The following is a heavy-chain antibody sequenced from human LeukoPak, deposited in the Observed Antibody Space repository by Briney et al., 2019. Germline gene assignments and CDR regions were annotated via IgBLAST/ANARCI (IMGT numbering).Heavy chain of an antibody. V-gene: IGHV3-48*03. Sequence: GGSLLLSCAASGFTFSSYAMSWVRPAPGKGLEWVSYISSSGSTIYYADSVKGRFTISRDNAKNSLYLQMNSLRAEDTAVYYCAREGSRWYYPRYYYGMDVWGQGTTVTVSS. CDR1: GFTFSSYA. J-gene: IGHJ6*02. D-gene: IGHD6-13*01. CDR2: ISSSGSTI. CDR3: AREGSRWYYPRYYYGMDV.